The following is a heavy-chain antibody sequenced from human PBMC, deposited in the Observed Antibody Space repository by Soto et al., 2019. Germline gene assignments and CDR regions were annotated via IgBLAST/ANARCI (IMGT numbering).Heavy chain of an antibody. D-gene: IGHD4-17*01. V-gene: IGHV1-69*13. J-gene: IGHJ3*02. Sequence: SVKVSCKASGVTFSSYAISWVRQAPGQGLEWMGGIIPIFGTANYAQKFQGRVTITADESTSTAYMELSSLRSEDTAVYYCASRGARLRTDAFDIWGQGTMVTVSS. CDR1: GVTFSSYA. CDR3: ASRGARLRTDAFDI. CDR2: IIPIFGTA.